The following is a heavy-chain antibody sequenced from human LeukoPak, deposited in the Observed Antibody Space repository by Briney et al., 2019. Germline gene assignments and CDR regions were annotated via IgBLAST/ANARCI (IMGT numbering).Heavy chain of an antibody. CDR1: GGTFSSYA. CDR3: AREQWLVYAFDI. J-gene: IGHJ3*02. CDR2: IIPILGIA. D-gene: IGHD6-19*01. V-gene: IGHV1-69*04. Sequence: SVKVSCKASGGTFSSYAISWVRQAPAQGLEWMGRIIPILGIANYAQKFQGRVTITADKSTSTAYMELSSLRSEDTAVYYCAREQWLVYAFDIWGQGTMVTVSS.